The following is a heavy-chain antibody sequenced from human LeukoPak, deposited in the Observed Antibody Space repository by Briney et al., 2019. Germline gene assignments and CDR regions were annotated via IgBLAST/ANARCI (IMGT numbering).Heavy chain of an antibody. J-gene: IGHJ6*03. D-gene: IGHD5-12*01. CDR3: AREGRYSGYDYAYYYYYMDV. CDR1: GFTFSSYS. CDR2: ISSSSSYI. V-gene: IGHV3-21*01. Sequence: PGGSLRLSCAASGFTFSSYSMNWVRQAPGKGLEWVSSISSSSSYIYYADSVKGRFTISRDNAKNSLYLQMNSLRAEDTAVYYCAREGRYSGYDYAYYYYYMDVWGKGTTVTVSS.